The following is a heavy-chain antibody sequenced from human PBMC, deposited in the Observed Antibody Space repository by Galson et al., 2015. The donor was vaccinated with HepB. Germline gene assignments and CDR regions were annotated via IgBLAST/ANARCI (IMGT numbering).Heavy chain of an antibody. D-gene: IGHD3-22*01. V-gene: IGHV1-2*02. CDR1: GYTFTGYY. CDR2: INPNSGGT. CDR3: ASLDYYDSSGYHPVGGYYYYYMDV. Sequence: SVTVSCKASGYTFTGYYMHWVRQAPGQGLEWMGWINPNSGGTNYAQKFQGRVTMTRDTSISTAYMELSRLRSDDTAVYYCASLDYYDSSGYHPVGGYYYYYMDVWGKGTTVTVSS. J-gene: IGHJ6*03.